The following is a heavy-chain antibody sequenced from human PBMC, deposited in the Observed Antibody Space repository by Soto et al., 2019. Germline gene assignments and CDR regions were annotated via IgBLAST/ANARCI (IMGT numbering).Heavy chain of an antibody. CDR3: ARSRTFAFDI. V-gene: IGHV1-69*13. Sequence: AASVKVSCKASGGTFSSYAISWVRQAPGQGLEWMGGIIPIFGTTNYAQKFQGRVTITADESTSTAYMELSSLRSEDTAVYYCARSRTFAFDIWGQGTMVTVSS. CDR1: GGTFSSYA. J-gene: IGHJ3*02. CDR2: IIPIFGTT. D-gene: IGHD3-16*01.